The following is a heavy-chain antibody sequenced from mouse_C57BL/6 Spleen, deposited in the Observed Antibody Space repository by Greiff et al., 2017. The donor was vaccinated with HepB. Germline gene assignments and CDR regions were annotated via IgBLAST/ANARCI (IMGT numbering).Heavy chain of an antibody. CDR1: GYAFSSSW. Sequence: VQLQQSGPELVKPGASVKISCKASGYAFSSSWMNWVKQRPGNGLEWIGRIYPGDGDTNYNGKFKGKATLTADKSSSTAYMQLSSLTSEDSAVYVCERGGDGYYGFAYWGQGTLVTVSA. D-gene: IGHD2-3*01. V-gene: IGHV1-82*01. CDR2: IYPGDGDT. J-gene: IGHJ3*01. CDR3: ERGGDGYYGFAY.